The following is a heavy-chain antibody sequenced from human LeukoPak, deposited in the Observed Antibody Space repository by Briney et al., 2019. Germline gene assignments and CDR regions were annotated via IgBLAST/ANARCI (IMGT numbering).Heavy chain of an antibody. V-gene: IGHV3-30*18. Sequence: GGSLRLSCAASGFTFSSYGMHWARQAPGKGLEWVAVITSDGRDKHSADSVKGRFTISRDNSKNTLYLQMNGLRAEDTAVYYCAKDLESGGAAYYFDYWSQGSLVTVSS. CDR1: GFTFSSYG. J-gene: IGHJ4*02. D-gene: IGHD3-3*01. CDR3: AKDLESGGAAYYFDY. CDR2: ITSDGRDK.